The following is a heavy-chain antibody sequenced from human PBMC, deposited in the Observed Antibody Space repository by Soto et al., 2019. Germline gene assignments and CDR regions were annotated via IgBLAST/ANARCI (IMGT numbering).Heavy chain of an antibody. CDR2: INTSNGKT. CDR1: GYTFTRDG. Sequence: QVLLVQSGAEVKKPGASVKVSCTASGYTFTRDGITWVRQAPGQGLEWMGWINTSNGKTYYAQKLQGRVTMTTDTTTNTGYKELRSLRSDDTAVYYCARGITFGGVLNGMDVWGQGTTVTVSS. CDR3: ARGITFGGVLNGMDV. D-gene: IGHD3-16*01. V-gene: IGHV1-18*01. J-gene: IGHJ6*02.